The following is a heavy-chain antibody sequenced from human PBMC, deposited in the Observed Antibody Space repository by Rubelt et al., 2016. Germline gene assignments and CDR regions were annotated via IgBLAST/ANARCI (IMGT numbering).Heavy chain of an antibody. CDR1: GYSFNSYS. D-gene: IGHD6-19*01. J-gene: IGHJ4*02. V-gene: IGHV1-18*01. CDR3: ARDHAGSGWHRMDY. CDR2: ISAYNGDT. Sequence: QVQLVQSGAEVKKPGASVKVSCKASGYSFNSYSISWVRQAPGQGLEWMGWISAYNGDTNYAQKLQGRVTITTDASTSTAYMELRSLRSDDTAVYYCARDHAGSGWHRMDYWGQGTLVTVSS.